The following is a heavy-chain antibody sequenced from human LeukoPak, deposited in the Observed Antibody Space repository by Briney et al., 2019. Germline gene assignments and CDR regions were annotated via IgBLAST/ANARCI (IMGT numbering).Heavy chain of an antibody. CDR1: GGSISSSSYY. CDR2: IYYSGST. D-gene: IGHD3-16*02. J-gene: IGHJ4*02. V-gene: IGHV4-39*07. Sequence: SETLSLTCTVSGGSISSSSYYWGWIRQPPGKGLEWIGSIYYSGSTYYNPSLKSRVTISVDTSKNQFSLKLSSVTAADTAVYYCARELYDYVWGSYRPPFDYWGQGTLVTVSS. CDR3: ARELYDYVWGSYRPPFDY.